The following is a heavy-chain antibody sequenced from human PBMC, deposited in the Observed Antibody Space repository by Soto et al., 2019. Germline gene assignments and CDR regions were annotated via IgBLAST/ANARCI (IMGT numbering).Heavy chain of an antibody. CDR2: IYHSGST. CDR1: SGSISSSNW. Sequence: PSETLSLTSAVSSGSISSSNWWSWVRQPPGKGLEWIGEIYHSGSTNYNPSLKSRVTISVDKSKNQFSLKLSSVTAADTAVYYCARGTPTYCSGGSCWVYYFVYWGQGTLVTVSS. J-gene: IGHJ4*02. D-gene: IGHD2-15*01. V-gene: IGHV4-4*02. CDR3: ARGTPTYCSGGSCWVYYFVY.